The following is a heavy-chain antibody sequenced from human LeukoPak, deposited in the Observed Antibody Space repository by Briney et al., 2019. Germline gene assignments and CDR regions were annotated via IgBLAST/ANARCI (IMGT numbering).Heavy chain of an antibody. CDR2: INHSGST. Sequence: SETLSLTCAVYGGSFSGYYWSWLRQPPGKGREWIGEINHSGSTNYNPSLKSRVTIPVDTSNNQFSLKLSSVPAADTAVYYCARGRGYYDYVWGSYRPHFDYWGQGTLVTVSS. J-gene: IGHJ4*02. V-gene: IGHV4-34*01. CDR1: GGSFSGYY. CDR3: ARGRGYYDYVWGSYRPHFDY. D-gene: IGHD3-16*02.